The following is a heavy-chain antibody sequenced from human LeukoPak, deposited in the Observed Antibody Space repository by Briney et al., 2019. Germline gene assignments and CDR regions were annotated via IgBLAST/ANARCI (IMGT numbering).Heavy chain of an antibody. D-gene: IGHD2-21*02. V-gene: IGHV3-48*03. Sequence: GRSLRLSCAASGFTFSNYAIHWVRQAPGKGLEWISYISTSGSIIYYADSVKGRFTISRDNAKNSLYLQMNSLRAEDTAVYYCARQFPYCGGDCSSFDYWGQGTLVTVSS. CDR2: ISTSGSII. CDR3: ARQFPYCGGDCSSFDY. J-gene: IGHJ4*02. CDR1: GFTFSNYA.